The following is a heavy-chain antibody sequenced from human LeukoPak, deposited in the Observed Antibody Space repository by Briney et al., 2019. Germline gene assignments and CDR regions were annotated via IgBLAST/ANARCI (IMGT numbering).Heavy chain of an antibody. Sequence: GASVKVSCKASGNSFTSDYMHWVRQAPGQGLEWMGRIIPSGDTTHYAQKLQGRVSITRDTYTSTVYMVLSSLTSEDTAVYYCARDGSKWNFDYWGQGTLVTV. J-gene: IGHJ4*02. CDR1: GNSFTSDY. CDR2: IIPSGDTT. V-gene: IGHV1-46*04. CDR3: ARDGSKWNFDY. D-gene: IGHD6-13*01.